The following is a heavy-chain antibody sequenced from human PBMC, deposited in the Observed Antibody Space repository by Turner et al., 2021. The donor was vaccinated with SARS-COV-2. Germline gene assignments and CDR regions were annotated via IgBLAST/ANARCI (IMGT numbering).Heavy chain of an antibody. CDR2: ISYDGSNK. Sequence: QVQLVESGGGVAQPGRSLRLSCPASGFTFSNCPMHWVRQAPGKGLEWVAVISYDGSNKYYADSVKGRFTISRDNSKNTLYLQMNSLRAEDTAVYYCAREMPPQKYYGMDVWGQGTTVTVSS. D-gene: IGHD2-2*01. CDR3: AREMPPQKYYGMDV. V-gene: IGHV3-30-3*01. J-gene: IGHJ6*02. CDR1: GFTFSNCP.